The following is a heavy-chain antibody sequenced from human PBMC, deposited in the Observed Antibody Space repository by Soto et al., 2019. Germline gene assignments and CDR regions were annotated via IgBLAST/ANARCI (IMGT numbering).Heavy chain of an antibody. CDR3: ARDPLGANYTNYYYGMDV. D-gene: IGHD1-7*01. V-gene: IGHV1-46*01. CDR2: INPSGGST. J-gene: IGHJ6*02. CDR1: GFTFTSSA. Sequence: ASVKVSCKASGFTFTSSAVQWVRQAPGQGLEWMGTINPSGGSTRYAQKFQGRVTMTRDTSTSTVYMELSSLRSEDTAVYYCARDPLGANYTNYYYGMDVWGQGTTVTVSS.